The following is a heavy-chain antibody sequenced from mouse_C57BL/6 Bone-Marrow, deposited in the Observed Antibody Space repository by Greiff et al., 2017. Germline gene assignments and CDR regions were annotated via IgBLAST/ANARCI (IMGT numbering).Heavy chain of an antibody. CDR3: ARVDSNYVGGAMDY. Sequence: DVQLQESGGGLVKPGGSLKLSCAASGFTFSSYAMSWVRQTPEKRLEWVATISDGGSYTYYPDNVKGRFTISRDNAKNNLYLQMSHLKSEDTAMYYCARVDSNYVGGAMDYWGQGTSVTVSS. J-gene: IGHJ4*01. D-gene: IGHD2-5*01. CDR2: ISDGGSYT. V-gene: IGHV5-4*01. CDR1: GFTFSSYA.